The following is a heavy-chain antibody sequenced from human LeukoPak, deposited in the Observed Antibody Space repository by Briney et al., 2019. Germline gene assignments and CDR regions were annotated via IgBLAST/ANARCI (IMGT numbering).Heavy chain of an antibody. CDR3: AREAVTRNYFDY. J-gene: IGHJ4*02. V-gene: IGHV3-53*01. CDR1: GFTVSSNY. Sequence: GGSLRLSCAASGFTVSSNYMNWVRQAPGKGLEWVSVIYSGGSTYYADSVKGRFTVSRDNSKNTLYLQMNSLRAEDTAVYYCAREAVTRNYFDYWGQGTLVTVSS. CDR2: IYSGGST. D-gene: IGHD4-17*01.